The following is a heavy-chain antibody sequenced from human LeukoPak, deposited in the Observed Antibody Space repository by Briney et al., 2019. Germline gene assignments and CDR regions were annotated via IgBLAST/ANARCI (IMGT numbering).Heavy chain of an antibody. CDR2: ISSSGSTI. Sequence: PGGSLRLSCAASGFTFSSYEMNWVRQAPGKGLEWVSYISSSGSTIYYADSVKGRFTISRDNAKNSLYLQMNSLRAEDTAVYYCARDRGYSGYDPQKLVWWYYGMDVWGKGTTVTVSS. J-gene: IGHJ6*04. V-gene: IGHV3-48*03. CDR1: GFTFSSYE. D-gene: IGHD5-12*01. CDR3: ARDRGYSGYDPQKLVWWYYGMDV.